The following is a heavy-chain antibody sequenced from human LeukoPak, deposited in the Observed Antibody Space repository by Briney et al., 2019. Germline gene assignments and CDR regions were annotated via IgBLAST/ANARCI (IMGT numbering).Heavy chain of an antibody. CDR2: MKPNSGNS. Sequence: ASVKVSCKASGYTFTNYDINWVRQATGQGLEWMGYMKPNSGNSGYAQKFQGRVTMTTDTSTSTAYMELRSLRSDDTAVYYCARDNVVLVPAAAPHYWGQGTLVTVSS. CDR3: ARDNVVLVPAAAPHY. CDR1: GYTFTNYD. J-gene: IGHJ4*02. D-gene: IGHD2-2*01. V-gene: IGHV1-8*01.